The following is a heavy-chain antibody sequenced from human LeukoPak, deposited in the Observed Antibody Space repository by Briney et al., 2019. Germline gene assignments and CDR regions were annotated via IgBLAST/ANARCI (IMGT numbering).Heavy chain of an antibody. CDR1: GFPCSDYY. CDR2: ITSGGSTM. J-gene: IGHJ4*02. CDR3: ARVLKSHVFGDYLFDY. D-gene: IGHD4-17*01. Sequence: GGSLRLSGAASGFPCSDYYMSWIRQAPGKGLEWVSYITSGGSTMYYADSVKGRFTISRDNAKNPLFLQMNSLRGEDTAVYYCARVLKSHVFGDYLFDYWGQGTLVTVSS. V-gene: IGHV3-11*01.